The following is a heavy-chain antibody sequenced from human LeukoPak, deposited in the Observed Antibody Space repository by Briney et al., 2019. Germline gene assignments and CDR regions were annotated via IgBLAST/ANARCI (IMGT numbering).Heavy chain of an antibody. CDR2: INQDGSAK. CDR3: AKDMANWRRAVDY. Sequence: PGGSLRLSCAASGFTFSIYYMSWVRQAPGKGGEGGAKINQDGSAKFYVDSVKGRFTISRDNSKNTLYLQMNSLRAEDTAVYYCAKDMANWRRAVDYWGQGTLVTVSS. J-gene: IGHJ4*02. CDR1: GFTFSIYY. V-gene: IGHV3-7*01. D-gene: IGHD1-20*01.